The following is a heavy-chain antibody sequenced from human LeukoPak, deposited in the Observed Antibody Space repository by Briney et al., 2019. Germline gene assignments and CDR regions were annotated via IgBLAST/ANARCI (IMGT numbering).Heavy chain of an antibody. D-gene: IGHD2-2*02. V-gene: IGHV1-18*01. CDR1: GYTFTSYG. CDR3: ARDIDCSTTSCYTNAADY. Sequence: ASVKVSCKASGYTFTSYGITWVRQAPGQGLEWMGWISTYNDNTHYAQKFQGRVTMTTDTSTSTAYMELRSLRSDDTAVYYCARDIDCSTTSCYTNAADYWGQGTLVTVSS. J-gene: IGHJ4*02. CDR2: ISTYNDNT.